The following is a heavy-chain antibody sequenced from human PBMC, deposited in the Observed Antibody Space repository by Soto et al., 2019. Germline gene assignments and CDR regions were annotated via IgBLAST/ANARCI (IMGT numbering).Heavy chain of an antibody. CDR3: ARDPTYCGGDCYSGFDY. Sequence: GGSLRLSCAASGFTFSSYWMSWVRQAPGKGLEWVANIKQDGSEKYYVDSVKGRFTISRDNAKNSLYLQMNSLRAEDTAVYYCARDPTYCGGDCYSGFDYWRQGTLVTVPS. CDR1: GFTFSSYW. D-gene: IGHD2-21*02. CDR2: IKQDGSEK. V-gene: IGHV3-7*01. J-gene: IGHJ4*02.